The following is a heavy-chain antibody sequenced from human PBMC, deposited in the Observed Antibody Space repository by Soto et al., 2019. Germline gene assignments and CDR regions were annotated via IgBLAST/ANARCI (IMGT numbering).Heavy chain of an antibody. V-gene: IGHV4-59*08. D-gene: IGHD2-21*02. CDR2: VYNSGST. CDR3: ARVNVTLDL. Sequence: PSETLSLTCTVSAGSSNSYYWSWIRQPPGKGLEWIGYVYNSGSTYYNPSLKTRATISLDTSKNRFSLYLNSVTAADTAVYFCARVNVTLDLWGLGTLVTVSS. J-gene: IGHJ4*02. CDR1: AGSSNSYY.